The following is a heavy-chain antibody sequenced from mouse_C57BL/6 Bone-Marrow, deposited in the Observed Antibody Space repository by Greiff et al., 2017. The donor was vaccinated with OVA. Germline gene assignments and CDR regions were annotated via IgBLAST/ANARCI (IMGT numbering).Heavy chain of an antibody. Sequence: VKLVESGPGLVAPSQSLSITCTVSGFSLTSYGVHWVRQPPGKGLEWLVVIWSDGSTTYNSALKSRLSISKDNSKSQVFLKMNSLQTDDTAMYYCARPPPYYGSSRLYYFDYWGQGTTLTVSS. CDR3: ARPPPYYGSSRLYYFDY. D-gene: IGHD1-1*01. CDR1: GFSLTSYG. CDR2: IWSDGST. V-gene: IGHV2-6*03. J-gene: IGHJ2*01.